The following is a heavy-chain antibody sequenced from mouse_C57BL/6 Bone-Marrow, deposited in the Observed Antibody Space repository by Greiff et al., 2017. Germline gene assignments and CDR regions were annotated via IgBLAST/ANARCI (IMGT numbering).Heavy chain of an antibody. CDR3: AYYYGRSYYAMDY. V-gene: IGHV3-6*01. CDR1: GYSITSGYY. D-gene: IGHD1-1*01. J-gene: IGHJ4*01. CDR2: ISYDGSN. Sequence: EVKLQESGPGLVKPSQSLSLTCSVTGYSITSGYYWNWIRQFPGNKLEWMGYISYDGSNNYNPSLKNRISITLDPSKNQFFLKLNSVTTEDTATYYCAYYYGRSYYAMDYWGQGTSVTVSS.